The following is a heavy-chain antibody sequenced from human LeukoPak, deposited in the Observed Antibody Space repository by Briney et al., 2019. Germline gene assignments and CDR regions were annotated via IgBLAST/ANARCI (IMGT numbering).Heavy chain of an antibody. CDR3: ARIERMSDNSDYAFFDD. J-gene: IGHJ4*02. Sequence: GGSLRFSCAASGFTVSNSYMSWVRQAPGKGLEWVTFIYSAGRTYYADSVNGQFTISRDSSKNTLYLQMNGLRAEDTALYYCARIERMSDNSDYAFFDDWGQGTLGTVSS. V-gene: IGHV3-53*01. CDR1: GFTVSNSY. CDR2: IYSAGRT. D-gene: IGHD4-11*01.